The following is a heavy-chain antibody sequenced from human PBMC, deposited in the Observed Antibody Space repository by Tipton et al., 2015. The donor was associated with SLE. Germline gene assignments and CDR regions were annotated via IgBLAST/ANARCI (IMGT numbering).Heavy chain of an antibody. J-gene: IGHJ4*02. V-gene: IGHV3-53*01. CDR2: IYSGGSA. CDR1: GFTVSSNY. Sequence: GSLRLSCAVSGFTVSSNYMSWVRQAPGQGLEWVSVIYSGGSAYYADSVKGRFTISRDNFKNTLYLQMNSLRAEDTAVYYCAKESPGDFWSGFDYWGQGTLVTVPS. CDR3: AKESPGDFWSGFDY. D-gene: IGHD3-3*01.